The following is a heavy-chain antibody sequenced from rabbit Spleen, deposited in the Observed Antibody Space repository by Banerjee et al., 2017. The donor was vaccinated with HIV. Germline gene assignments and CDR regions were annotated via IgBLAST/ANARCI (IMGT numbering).Heavy chain of an antibody. J-gene: IGHJ2*01. CDR2: IDPVFGST. CDR1: GFTISGNY. V-gene: IGHV1S7*01. CDR3: ARNYVSAFDP. D-gene: IGHD1-1*01. Sequence: QLEESGGGLVQPGGSLKLSCKASGFTISGNYYMSWVRQAPGKGLEWIGYIDPVFGSTYYASWVNGRFTISSHNAQNTLFLQLNSLTAADTATYFCARNYVSAFDPWGPGTLVTVS.